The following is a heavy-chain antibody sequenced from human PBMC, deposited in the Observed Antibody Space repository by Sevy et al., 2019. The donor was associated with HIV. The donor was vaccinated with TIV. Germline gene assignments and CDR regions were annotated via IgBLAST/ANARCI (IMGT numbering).Heavy chain of an antibody. CDR2: ISYDGSNK. J-gene: IGHJ4*02. V-gene: IGHV3-30-3*01. CDR1: GFTFSSYA. Sequence: GGSLRLSCAASGFTFSSYAMHWVRQAPGKGLEWVAVISYDGSNKYYADSVKGRFTISRDNSKNTLYLKMNSRRAEDTAVYYCAREVGDIVVVGSYYNRHFDYWGQGTLVTVSS. D-gene: IGHD3-10*01. CDR3: AREVGDIVVVGSYYNRHFDY.